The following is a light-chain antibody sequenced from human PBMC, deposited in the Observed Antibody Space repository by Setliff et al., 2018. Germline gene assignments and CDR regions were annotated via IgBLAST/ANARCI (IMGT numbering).Light chain of an antibody. CDR1: QTISNN. CDR3: QHYNIWPFT. CDR2: GAS. V-gene: IGKV3-15*01. J-gene: IGKJ3*01. Sequence: ETVMTQSPATLSVSPGERVTLSCRASQTISNNLAWYQQKPGQAPRLLIHGASTRATGIPARFSGTGSGTEFTLTISSLQSEDFAVYYCQHYNIWPFTVGPGTKVDIK.